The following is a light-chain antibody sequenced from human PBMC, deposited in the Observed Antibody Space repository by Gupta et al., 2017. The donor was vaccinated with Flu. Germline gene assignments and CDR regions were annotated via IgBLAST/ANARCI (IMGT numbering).Light chain of an antibody. J-gene: IGKJ5*01. CDR3: QRYDSLPPT. CDR1: QDIRNY. Sequence: LSAAVGERVTITCQAIQDIRNYLNWYQQNPGKAPNLLIYDASNLETGVPSRFSGSGSGTNFTLTISSLQPEDFATYYCQRYDSLPPTFGQGTRLEI. V-gene: IGKV1-33*01. CDR2: DAS.